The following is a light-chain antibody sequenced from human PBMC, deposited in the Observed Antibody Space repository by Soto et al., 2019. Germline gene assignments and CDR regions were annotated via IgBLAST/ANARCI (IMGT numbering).Light chain of an antibody. Sequence: QSVLTQPPSASGTPGQRVTISCSGSSSNIGSNIVNWYQKVPGTAPKLLIYSNNQRPSGVPDRFSGSKSGTSASLAISGPQSEDEADYYCAVWDDSLNGVVFGGGTKVTVL. J-gene: IGLJ2*01. CDR1: SSNIGSNI. V-gene: IGLV1-44*01. CDR3: AVWDDSLNGVV. CDR2: SNN.